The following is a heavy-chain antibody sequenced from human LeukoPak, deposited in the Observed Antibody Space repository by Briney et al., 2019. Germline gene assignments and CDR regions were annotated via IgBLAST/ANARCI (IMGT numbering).Heavy chain of an antibody. J-gene: IGHJ4*02. D-gene: IGHD5-24*01. CDR3: AKGGPQFFDY. V-gene: IGHV3-23*01. CDR1: GFTFSSYA. Sequence: GGSLRLSCAASGFTFSSYAMSWVRQAPGKGLEWVSAISGSGGSTYYADSVKGRFTISRDNSKSTLYLQMNSLRVEDTAIYYCAKGGPQFFDYWGQGTLVTVSS. CDR2: ISGSGGST.